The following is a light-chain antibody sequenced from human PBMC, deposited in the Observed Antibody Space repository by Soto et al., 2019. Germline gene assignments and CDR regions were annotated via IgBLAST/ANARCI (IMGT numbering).Light chain of an antibody. V-gene: IGKV4-1*01. Sequence: DIVMTQSPDSLAVSLGERATINCKSSQSVLYSSNNKNYLAWYQQKPGQPPKLLLHWASTRESGVPDRFSGSGSGTDFTLTISSLQAEDVAVYYCQQYYNTPWTFGQGTKVEFK. CDR1: QSVLYSSNNKNY. CDR3: QQYYNTPWT. J-gene: IGKJ1*01. CDR2: WAS.